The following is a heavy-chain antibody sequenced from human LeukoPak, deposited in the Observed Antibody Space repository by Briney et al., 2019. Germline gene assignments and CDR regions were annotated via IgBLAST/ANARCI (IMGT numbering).Heavy chain of an antibody. D-gene: IGHD6-13*01. CDR2: IYTSGST. V-gene: IGHV4-61*02. Sequence: SETLSLTCTVSGGSISSGSYYWSWIRQPAGKGLEWIGRIYTSGSTNYNPSLKSRVTISVDTSKNQFSLKLSSVTAADTAVYYCAREMHSSSWYGYYYYMDVWGKGTTVTISS. CDR3: AREMHSSSWYGYYYYMDV. CDR1: GGSISSGSYY. J-gene: IGHJ6*03.